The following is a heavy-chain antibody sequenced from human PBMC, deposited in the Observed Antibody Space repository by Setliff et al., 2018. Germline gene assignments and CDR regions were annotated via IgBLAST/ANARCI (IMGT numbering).Heavy chain of an antibody. CDR1: GDSFSNYA. J-gene: IGHJ5*02. CDR2: LIPMFGTP. CDR3: ARSPALLGIVYLDP. D-gene: IGHD2-15*01. V-gene: IGHV1-69*05. Sequence: SVKVSCKASGDSFSNYAISWVRQAPGQGLEWMGGLIPMFGTPGYAQKFQDRVTITTDESTSTAYIELNSLTSEDTAVYYCARSPALLGIVYLDPWGQGTRVTVSS.